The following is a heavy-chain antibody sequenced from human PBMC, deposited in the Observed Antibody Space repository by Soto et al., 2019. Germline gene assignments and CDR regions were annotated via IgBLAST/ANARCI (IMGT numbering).Heavy chain of an antibody. J-gene: IGHJ6*02. CDR1: GGSISSGGYS. Sequence: PSETLSLTCAVSGGSISSGGYSWSWIRQPPGKGLEWIGYIYHSGSTYYNPSLKSRVTISVDTSKNQFSLKLSSVTAADTAVYYCARDRSSSYYYYYGMDVRGQGTTVTVSS. V-gene: IGHV4-30-2*01. CDR2: IYHSGST. CDR3: ARDRSSSYYYYYGMDV. D-gene: IGHD6-13*01.